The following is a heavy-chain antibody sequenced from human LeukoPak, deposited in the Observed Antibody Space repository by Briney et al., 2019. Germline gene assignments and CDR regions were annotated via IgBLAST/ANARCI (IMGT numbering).Heavy chain of an antibody. V-gene: IGHV4-34*01. CDR3: ARIGVEFGCSGGSCYSENDY. Sequence: PSETLSLTCAVYSGSFSGYYWSWIRQPPGKGLEWIGEINHSGSTNYNPSLKSRVTISVDTSKNQFSLKLSSVTAADTAVYYCARIGVEFGCSGGSCYSENDYWGQGTLVTVSS. D-gene: IGHD2-15*01. J-gene: IGHJ4*02. CDR1: SGSFSGYY. CDR2: INHSGST.